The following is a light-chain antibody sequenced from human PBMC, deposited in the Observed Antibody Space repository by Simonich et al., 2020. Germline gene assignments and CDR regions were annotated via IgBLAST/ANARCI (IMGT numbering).Light chain of an antibody. CDR1: QSVSSY. V-gene: IGKV3-11*01. Sequence: EIVLTQSPATLSLSPGKRATLSCRASQSVSSYLAWYQQKPGQAPRLLIYDASNRATAIPARCSGSGSGTDFTLTISSLEPEDFAVYYCQQRSNWPPLTFGGGTKVEIK. CDR3: QQRSNWPPLT. J-gene: IGKJ4*01. CDR2: DAS.